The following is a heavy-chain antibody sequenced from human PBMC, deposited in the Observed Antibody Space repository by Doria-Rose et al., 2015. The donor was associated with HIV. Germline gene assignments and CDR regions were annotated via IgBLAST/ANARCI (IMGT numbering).Heavy chain of an antibody. Sequence: VQLVQSGGGLVRPGGSLRLSCATSGFTFSSHRINWVRQAPGKGLVWVSSISSTSAYINYADSVRGRFTISRDNARNSLYLQMDSLRAEDTAIYYCATGVTLDYWGQGTLVTVSP. CDR1: GFTFSSHR. CDR2: ISSTSAYI. CDR3: ATGVTLDY. V-gene: IGHV3-21*01. J-gene: IGHJ4*02. D-gene: IGHD3-10*01.